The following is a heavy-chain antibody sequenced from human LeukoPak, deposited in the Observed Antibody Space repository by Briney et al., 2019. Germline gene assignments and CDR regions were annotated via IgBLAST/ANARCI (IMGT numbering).Heavy chain of an antibody. Sequence: PGGSLRLSCAASGFTFSTYYMSWVRQAPGKGLEWVANIKPDGSEGYYVDSVKGRSTISRDNAKNSLYLQMNSLRAEDTAVYYCARYRYCSSANCYGDYWGQGTLVTVSS. CDR3: ARYRYCSSANCYGDY. J-gene: IGHJ4*02. D-gene: IGHD2-2*01. V-gene: IGHV3-7*03. CDR2: IKPDGSEG. CDR1: GFTFSTYY.